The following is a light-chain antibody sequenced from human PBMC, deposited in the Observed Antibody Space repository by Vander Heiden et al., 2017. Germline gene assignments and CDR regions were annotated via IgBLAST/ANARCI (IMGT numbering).Light chain of an antibody. CDR3: CSYAGSSTVV. CDR1: SIDVGSYNL. J-gene: IGLJ2*01. Sequence: QSALTQPVSVSGSPGQSITISCTGTSIDVGSYNLVSCYQQRPGKAPKLMIYEVSKRPSGVSNRFSGSKSGNTASRTISGLQAEDEADYYCCSYAGSSTVVFGGGTKLTVL. V-gene: IGLV2-23*02. CDR2: EVS.